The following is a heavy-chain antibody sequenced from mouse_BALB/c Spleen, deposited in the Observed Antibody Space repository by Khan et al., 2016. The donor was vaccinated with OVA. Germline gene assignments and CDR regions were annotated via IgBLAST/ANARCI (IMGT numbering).Heavy chain of an antibody. CDR1: GYTFTSYW. CDR3: TRDYSYYYGSSPFAY. D-gene: IGHD1-1*01. CDR2: IYSGSGLT. Sequence: LQQPGSELVRPGASVKLSCKASGYTFTSYWMHWVKQRPGQGLEWIGNIYSGSGLTNYDAKFKNTAPLTVDTSSSPVYMHLSSLTSEDSAVYYCTRDYSYYYGSSPFAYWGQGTLVTVSA. V-gene: IGHV1S22*01. J-gene: IGHJ3*01.